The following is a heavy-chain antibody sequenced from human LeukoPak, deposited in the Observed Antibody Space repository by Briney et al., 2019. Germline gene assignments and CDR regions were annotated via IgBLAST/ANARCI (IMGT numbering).Heavy chain of an antibody. CDR1: GFTFSSYA. J-gene: IGHJ4*02. V-gene: IGHV3-30-3*01. Sequence: GGSLRLSCAASGFTFSSYAMYWVRQAPGKGLEWVAVISYDGSNKYCADSVKGRFTISRDNSKNTLYLQMNSLRAEDTAVYYCARFSYEYLFDYWGQGTLVTVSS. D-gene: IGHD5-18*01. CDR2: ISYDGSNK. CDR3: ARFSYEYLFDY.